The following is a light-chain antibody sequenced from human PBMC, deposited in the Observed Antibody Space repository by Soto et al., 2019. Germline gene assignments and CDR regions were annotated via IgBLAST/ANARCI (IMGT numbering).Light chain of an antibody. V-gene: IGKV3-20*01. J-gene: IGKJ2*01. CDR1: QGVGSTY. Sequence: EIVLTQSPGTLSLSPGERATLSCRASQGVGSTYLAWYQQKPGQAPRLLMYGASSRATGIPDRFSGSGSGTDFTLTISRLEPEDFAAYYCQQYDTSPYTFGQGTKLEIK. CDR2: GAS. CDR3: QQYDTSPYT.